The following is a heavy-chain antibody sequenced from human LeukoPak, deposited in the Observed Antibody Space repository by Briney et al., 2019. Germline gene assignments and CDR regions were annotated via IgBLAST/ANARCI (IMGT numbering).Heavy chain of an antibody. CDR2: ISYSGTT. CDR3: AKQTGSGLFILP. Sequence: SETLSLTCTVSGGSISSGSYSWGWVRQPPGKGLEWIGSISYSGTTYYNPSLKSRVTTSLDTSKNQFSLKLTSVTAADTAVYYCAKQTGSGLFILPGGQGTLVTVSS. V-gene: IGHV4-39*01. J-gene: IGHJ4*02. CDR1: GGSISSGSYS. D-gene: IGHD3/OR15-3a*01.